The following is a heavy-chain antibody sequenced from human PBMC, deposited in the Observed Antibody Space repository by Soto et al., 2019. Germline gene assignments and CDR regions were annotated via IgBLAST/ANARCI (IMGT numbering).Heavy chain of an antibody. D-gene: IGHD5-12*01. CDR1: GYTFTSYA. CDR2: INAGNGNT. CDR3: ARAFPATIMAYYYVMDF. V-gene: IGHV1-3*01. J-gene: IGHJ6*02. Sequence: ASVKVSCKASGYTFTSYAMHWVRQAPGQRLEWMGWINAGNGNTKYSQKFQGRVTITRDTSASIAYMELSSLRSDDTAVYYCARAFPATIMAYYYVMDFWGQGSSVPVSS.